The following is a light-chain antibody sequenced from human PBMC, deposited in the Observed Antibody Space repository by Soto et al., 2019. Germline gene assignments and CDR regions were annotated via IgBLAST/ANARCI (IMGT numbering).Light chain of an antibody. V-gene: IGKV1-5*01. CDR2: DAS. CDR3: QQYSTYPWT. J-gene: IGKJ1*01. Sequence: EIQLTQSPSSLSASMGDRATLTCRASQSISSWLAWYQQKPGKAPKVLIFDASSLESGVPSRFSGSGSATEFTLTISSLQPDDFAPYYCQQYSTYPWTFGQGTMVDIK. CDR1: QSISSW.